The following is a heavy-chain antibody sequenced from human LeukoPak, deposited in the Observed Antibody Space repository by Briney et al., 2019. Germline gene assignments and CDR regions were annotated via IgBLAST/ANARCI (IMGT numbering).Heavy chain of an antibody. Sequence: ASVKVSCKASGYTFTGYYIHWVRQAPGQGLEWMGWINLNSGDTNFAQKFQGRITMARDTSISTAYMELSRLRSDDTAVYYCASVIAGITTDYWGQGTLVTVSS. CDR2: INLNSGDT. V-gene: IGHV1-2*02. D-gene: IGHD1-26*01. J-gene: IGHJ4*02. CDR3: ASVIAGITTDY. CDR1: GYTFTGYY.